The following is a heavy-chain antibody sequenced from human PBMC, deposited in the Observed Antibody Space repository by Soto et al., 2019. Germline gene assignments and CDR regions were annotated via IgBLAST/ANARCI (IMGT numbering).Heavy chain of an antibody. J-gene: IGHJ4*02. D-gene: IGHD2-8*01. CDR2: IYPGDSDT. CDR3: ARLVGYCTNGVCYTVPAHFDY. CDR1: GYSFTSYW. Sequence: GESLKISCNGSGYSFTSYWIGWVRQMPGKGLEWMGIIYPGDSDTRYSPSFQGQVTISADKSISTAYLQWSSLKASDTAMYYCARLVGYCTNGVCYTVPAHFDYWGQGTLVTVSS. V-gene: IGHV5-51*01.